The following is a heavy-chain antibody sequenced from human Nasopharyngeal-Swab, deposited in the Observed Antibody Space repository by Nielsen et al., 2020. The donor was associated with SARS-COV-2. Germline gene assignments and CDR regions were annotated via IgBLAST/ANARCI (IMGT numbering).Heavy chain of an antibody. CDR3: ARGRLWFGELLISWFDP. Sequence: WARQAPGQGLEWMGWMNPNSGNTGYAQKFQGRVTMTRHTSISTAYMELSSLRSEDTAVYYCARGRLWFGELLISWFDPWGQGTLVTVSS. D-gene: IGHD3-10*01. J-gene: IGHJ5*02. V-gene: IGHV1-8*01. CDR2: MNPNSGNT.